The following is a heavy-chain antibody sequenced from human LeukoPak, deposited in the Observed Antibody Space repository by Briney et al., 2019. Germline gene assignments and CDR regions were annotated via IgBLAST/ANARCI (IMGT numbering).Heavy chain of an antibody. CDR1: GFTFSSYA. V-gene: IGHV3-23*01. CDR3: AKGDSYDILTGYYTCYFDY. CDR2: ISGSGGST. Sequence: GGSLRLSCAAPGFTFSSYAMSWVRQAPGKGLEWVSAISGSGGSTYYADSVKGRFTISRDNSKNTLYLQMNSLRAEDTAVYYCAKGDSYDILTGYYTCYFDYWGQGTLVTVSS. D-gene: IGHD3-9*01. J-gene: IGHJ4*02.